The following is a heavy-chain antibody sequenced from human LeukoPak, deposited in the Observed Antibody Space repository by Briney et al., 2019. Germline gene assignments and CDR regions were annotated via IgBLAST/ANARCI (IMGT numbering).Heavy chain of an antibody. J-gene: IGHJ6*02. D-gene: IGHD2-21*01. Sequence: GGSLRLSCTASEFPFGTYWMTWVRPAPGKGLEWVGNIVQDGSEKYYVDSVKGRFTISRDNTKNLLYLQMTSLRAEDTAVYYCARGFQGLDVWGQGTTVTVSS. CDR2: IVQDGSEK. V-gene: IGHV3-7*05. CDR3: ARGFQGLDV. CDR1: EFPFGTYW.